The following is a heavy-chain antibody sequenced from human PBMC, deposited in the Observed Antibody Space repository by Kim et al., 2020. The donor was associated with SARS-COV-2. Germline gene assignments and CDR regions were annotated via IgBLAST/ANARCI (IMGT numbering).Heavy chain of an antibody. V-gene: IGHV4-31*03. Sequence: SETLSLTCTVSGGSISSGGYSWSWIRQHPGKGLEWFGSIYYSASTYYNPTLKSRVTISKDPSKNQFSLKLSSVTAAATAVYYYARAPITLIVVVNAFDI. CDR1: GGSISSGGYS. D-gene: IGHD3-22*01. CDR3: ARAPITLIVVVNAFDI. J-gene: IGHJ3*02. CDR2: IYYSAST.